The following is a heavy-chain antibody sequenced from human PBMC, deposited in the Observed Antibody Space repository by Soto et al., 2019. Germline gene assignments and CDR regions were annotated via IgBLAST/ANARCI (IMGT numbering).Heavy chain of an antibody. Sequence: GSSVKVSFKASGYTFSSDGISWVRHAPVQGLEWMGGIIPIFGTANYAQKFQGRVTITADESTTTAYMELSSLRSEDTAVYYCARDLKRYYDSSGYGYYYYGMDVWGQGTTVTVSS. CDR1: GYTFSSDG. J-gene: IGHJ6*02. CDR3: ARDLKRYYDSSGYGYYYYGMDV. CDR2: IIPIFGTA. V-gene: IGHV1-69*13. D-gene: IGHD3-22*01.